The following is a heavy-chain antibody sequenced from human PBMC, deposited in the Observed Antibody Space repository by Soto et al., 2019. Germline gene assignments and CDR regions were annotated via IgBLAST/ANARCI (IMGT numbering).Heavy chain of an antibody. CDR2: IWYEGRNK. V-gene: IGHV3-33*01. J-gene: IGHJ6*03. CDR1: GLTFSSYG. CDR3: ARDLMEQLVPFYYYYYYMDV. D-gene: IGHD6-6*01. Sequence: GGSLILSRAASGLTFSSYGMHWVRQAPGKGLEWVAVIWYEGRNKYYADSVKGRFTLSRDNSKNTLYLQMNSLRAEDTAVYYCARDLMEQLVPFYYYYYYMDVWGKGTTVTVSS.